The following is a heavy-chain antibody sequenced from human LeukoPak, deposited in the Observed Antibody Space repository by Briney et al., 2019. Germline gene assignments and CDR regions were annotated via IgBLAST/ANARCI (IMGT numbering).Heavy chain of an antibody. D-gene: IGHD3-22*01. CDR3: ARISDSSGYYLIGAFDI. Sequence: SETLSLTCAVYGGSFSNYYWNWIRQPPGKGLEWIGKINHSGSTNYNPSLKSRVTISVDTSKNQFSLKLSSVTAADTAVYYCARISDSSGYYLIGAFDIWGQGTMVTVSS. J-gene: IGHJ3*02. V-gene: IGHV4-34*01. CDR2: INHSGST. CDR1: GGSFSNYY.